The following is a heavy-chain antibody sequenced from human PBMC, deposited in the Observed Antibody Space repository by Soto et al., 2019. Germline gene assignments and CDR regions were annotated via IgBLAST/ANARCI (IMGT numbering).Heavy chain of an antibody. Sequence: EVQLVESGGGLVKPGGSLRLSCAASGFTFSSYNMNWVRQAPGKGLEWVSSISSSSSYIYYADSVKGRFTISRDNAKNSLYLQMNSLRAEDTAVYYCARDTYSYGYTDYWGQGTLVTVSS. V-gene: IGHV3-21*01. CDR1: GFTFSSYN. CDR2: ISSSSSYI. D-gene: IGHD5-18*01. CDR3: ARDTYSYGYTDY. J-gene: IGHJ4*02.